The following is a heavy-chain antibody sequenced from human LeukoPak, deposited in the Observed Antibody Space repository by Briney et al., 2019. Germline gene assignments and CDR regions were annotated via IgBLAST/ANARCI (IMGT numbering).Heavy chain of an antibody. Sequence: SETLSLTCTVSGGSISSSNYYWGWIRQPPGKGLEWIGSIYYTGSTYYNPPLKSRVTISVDTSKNQFSLMLSSVTAADTAVYYCARPARTGKVIDYWGQGTLVTVSS. J-gene: IGHJ4*02. CDR1: GGSISSSNYY. CDR2: IYYTGST. D-gene: IGHD1/OR15-1a*01. V-gene: IGHV4-39*01. CDR3: ARPARTGKVIDY.